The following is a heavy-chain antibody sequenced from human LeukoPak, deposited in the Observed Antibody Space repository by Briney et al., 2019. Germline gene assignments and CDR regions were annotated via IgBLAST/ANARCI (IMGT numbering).Heavy chain of an antibody. D-gene: IGHD6-19*01. Sequence: ASVKVSCKVSGYTLTELSMHWVRQAPGKGLEWMGGFDPKDGETSYAQKFQGRVTITTDESTSTAYMELSSLRSEDTAVYYCARDKGSGWFAWGQGTLVTVSS. J-gene: IGHJ5*02. CDR3: ARDKGSGWFA. V-gene: IGHV1-24*01. CDR1: GYTLTELS. CDR2: FDPKDGET.